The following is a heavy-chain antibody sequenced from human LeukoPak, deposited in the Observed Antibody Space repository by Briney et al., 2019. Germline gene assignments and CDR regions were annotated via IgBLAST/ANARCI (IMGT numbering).Heavy chain of an antibody. J-gene: IGHJ3*02. D-gene: IGHD3-22*01. CDR1: GYTFTSYD. CDR3: AVYDSSGYYYSNDAFDI. Sequence: GASVKVFCKASGYTFTSYDINWVRQATGQGLEWMGWMNPNSGNTGYAQKFQGRVTMTRNTSISTAYMELSSLRSEDTAVYYCAVYDSSGYYYSNDAFDIWGQGTMVTVSS. CDR2: MNPNSGNT. V-gene: IGHV1-8*01.